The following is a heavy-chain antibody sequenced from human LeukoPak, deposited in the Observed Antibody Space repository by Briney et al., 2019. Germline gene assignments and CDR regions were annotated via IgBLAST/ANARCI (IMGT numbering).Heavy chain of an antibody. Sequence: GXSLRLSCAASGFTFSSYAMSWVGQAPGKGLEWVSSISVSAGTTYSPASVKARFTISRHNSNNPLYLQMNSLRAEDTAVYYCAKGGFMTTDFDPWGQGTLVTVSS. CDR2: ISVSAGTT. CDR3: AKGGFMTTDFDP. J-gene: IGHJ5*02. CDR1: GFTFSSYA. D-gene: IGHD4-11*01. V-gene: IGHV3-23*01.